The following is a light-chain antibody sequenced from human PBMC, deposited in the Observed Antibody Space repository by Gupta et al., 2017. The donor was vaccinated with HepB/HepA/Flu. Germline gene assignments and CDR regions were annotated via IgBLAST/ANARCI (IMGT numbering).Light chain of an antibody. Sequence: DIVMTQSPLSLPVTPGDPASISCRSSQSLLHSNGYNYLDWYLQKPGQSPQLLIYLGSNRASGVPDRFSGSGSGTDFTLKISRVEAEDVGVYYCMQALQTPRTFGQGTKLEIK. V-gene: IGKV2-28*01. CDR3: MQALQTPRT. CDR1: QSLLHSNGYNY. J-gene: IGKJ2*01. CDR2: LGS.